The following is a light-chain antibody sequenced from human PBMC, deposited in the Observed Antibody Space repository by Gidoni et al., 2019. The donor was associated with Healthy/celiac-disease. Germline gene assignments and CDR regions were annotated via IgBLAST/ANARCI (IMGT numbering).Light chain of an antibody. CDR2: WAS. V-gene: IGKV4-1*01. Sequence: DIVMTQSPDSLAVSLGERATINCKSSQSVLYSYNNKNYLAWYQQKPGQPPKLLIYWASTRESGVPDRFSGSGSGTDFTLTISSLQAEDVAVYYCQQYYSTPVFXQXTRLEIK. CDR3: QQYYSTPV. CDR1: QSVLYSYNNKNY. J-gene: IGKJ5*01.